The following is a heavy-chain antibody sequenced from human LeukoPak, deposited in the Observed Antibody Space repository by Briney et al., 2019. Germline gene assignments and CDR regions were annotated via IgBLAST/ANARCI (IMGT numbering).Heavy chain of an antibody. CDR3: ARGKYYYDSSGYLRIYYYYYMDV. D-gene: IGHD3-22*01. CDR2: ISAYNGNT. J-gene: IGHJ6*03. V-gene: IGHV1-18*01. CDR1: GYTFTSYG. Sequence: GASVKVSCKASGYTFTSYGISWVRQAPGQGLEWMGWISAYNGNTNYAQKLQGRVTMTTDTSTSTAYMELRSLRSEDTAVYYCARGKYYYDSSGYLRIYYYYYMDVWGKGTTVTVSS.